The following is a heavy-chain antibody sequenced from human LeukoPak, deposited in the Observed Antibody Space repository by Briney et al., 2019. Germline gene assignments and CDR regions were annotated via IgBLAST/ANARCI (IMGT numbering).Heavy chain of an antibody. V-gene: IGHV4-59*01. J-gene: IGHJ6*03. D-gene: IGHD3-22*01. Sequence: PSETLSLTCTVSGGSISSYYWSWIRQPPGKGLEWIGYIYYSGSTYYDPSLRSRATISVDTSKNQFSLKLSSVTAADTAVYYCAGSSEGRYYYDSSGFSYYYYYMDVWGKGTTVTISS. CDR1: GGSISSYY. CDR2: IYYSGST. CDR3: AGSSEGRYYYDSSGFSYYYYYMDV.